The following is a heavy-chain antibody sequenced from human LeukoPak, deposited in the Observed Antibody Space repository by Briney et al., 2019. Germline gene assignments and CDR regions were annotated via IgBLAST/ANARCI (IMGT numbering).Heavy chain of an antibody. D-gene: IGHD6-19*01. CDR3: AKGGGKQWLKYYFDY. V-gene: IGHV3-30*18. Sequence: PGRSLRLSCAASGFTFSSYGMHWVRQVPGEGLEWVAVISYDGSNKYYADSVKGRFTISRDNSKNTLYLQMNSLRAEDTAVYYCAKGGGKQWLKYYFDYWGQGTLVTVSS. CDR2: ISYDGSNK. CDR1: GFTFSSYG. J-gene: IGHJ4*02.